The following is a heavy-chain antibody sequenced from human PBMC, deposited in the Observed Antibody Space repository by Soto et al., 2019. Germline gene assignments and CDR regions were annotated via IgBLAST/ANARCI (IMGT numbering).Heavy chain of an antibody. D-gene: IGHD1-20*01. CDR2: TASSGSS. CDR1: GGSLSTYY. V-gene: IGHV4-59*01. Sequence: SGTLFLTCTVSGGSLSTYYWGWIPQPPWKGLEWIVYTASSGSSNYNPSLTTRVTMSVDTSKNQLSLNLSSVPVPDTAVDYCARTRITSTAATFDPWGQGTMVTVSS. CDR3: ARTRITSTAATFDP. J-gene: IGHJ5*02.